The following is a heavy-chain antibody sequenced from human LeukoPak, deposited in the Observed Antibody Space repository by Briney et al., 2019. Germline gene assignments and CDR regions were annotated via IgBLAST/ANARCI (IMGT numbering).Heavy chain of an antibody. J-gene: IGHJ3*02. CDR3: AGRLDYDSSGYRPQAFDI. V-gene: IGHV4-38-2*01. D-gene: IGHD3-22*01. CDR1: GYSISSGYY. Sequence: PSETLSLTCAVSGYSISSGYYWGWIRQPPGKGLEWIGSIYHSGSTYYNSSLKSRVTISVDTSKNQFSLKLSSVTAADTAVYYCAGRLDYDSSGYRPQAFDIWGQGTMVTVSS. CDR2: IYHSGST.